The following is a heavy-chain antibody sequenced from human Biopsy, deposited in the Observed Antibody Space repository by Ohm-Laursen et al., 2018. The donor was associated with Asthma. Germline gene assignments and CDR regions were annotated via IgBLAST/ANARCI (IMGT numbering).Heavy chain of an antibody. V-gene: IGHV3-11*01. CDR1: GFSLGDYF. CDR3: ARVLESSRWGPFYFFTLDV. J-gene: IGHJ6*02. D-gene: IGHD6-13*01. CDR2: ISSSGSTK. Sequence: GSLRLSCTASGFSLGDYFMTWVRQAPGKGLEWVASISSSGSTKYPSESVLGRCTISRDNTQKSMSLELRSLRVEDTAIYYCARVLESSRWGPFYFFTLDVWGQGTPVAVSS.